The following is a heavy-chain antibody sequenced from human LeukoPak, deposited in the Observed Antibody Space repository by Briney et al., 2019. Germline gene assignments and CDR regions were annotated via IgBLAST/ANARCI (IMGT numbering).Heavy chain of an antibody. D-gene: IGHD2-2*02. CDR2: IYYSGST. CDR1: GGSISSSSYY. CDR3: ARLGRCSSTSCYKVALGAFRGY. J-gene: IGHJ4*02. Sequence: KTSETLSLTCTVSGGSISSSSYYWGWIRQPPGKGLEWIGSIYYSGSTYYNPSLKSRVTISVDTSKNQFSLKLSSVTAADTAVYYCARLGRCSSTSCYKVALGAFRGYWGQGTLVTVSS. V-gene: IGHV4-39*01.